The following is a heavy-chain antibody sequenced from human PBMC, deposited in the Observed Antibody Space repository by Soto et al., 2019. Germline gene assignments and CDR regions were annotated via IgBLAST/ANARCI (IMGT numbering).Heavy chain of an antibody. Sequence: PSETLSLTCTVSGGSISSGGYYWSWIRQHPGKGLEWIGYIYYSGSTYYNPSLKSRVTISVDTSKNQFSLKLSSVTAADTAVYYCARGGRPTSRYDYVQGELSFGDTLQSVAFDIWGQGTMVTVSS. CDR3: ARGGRPTSRYDYVQGELSFGDTLQSVAFDI. V-gene: IGHV4-31*03. J-gene: IGHJ3*02. CDR1: GGSISSGGYY. CDR2: IYYSGST. D-gene: IGHD3-16*02.